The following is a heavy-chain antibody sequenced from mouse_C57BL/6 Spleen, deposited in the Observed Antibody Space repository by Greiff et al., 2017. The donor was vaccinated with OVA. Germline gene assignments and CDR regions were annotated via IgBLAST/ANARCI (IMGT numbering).Heavy chain of an antibody. CDR3: ARRDSSGYWYFDV. D-gene: IGHD3-2*02. Sequence: QVHVKQPGAELVKPGASVKMSCKASGYTFTSYWITWVKQRPGQGLEWIGDIYPGSGSTNYNEKFKSKATLTVDTSSSTAYMQLSSLTSEDSAVYYCARRDSSGYWYFDVWGTGTTVTVSS. V-gene: IGHV1-55*01. CDR1: GYTFTSYW. J-gene: IGHJ1*03. CDR2: IYPGSGST.